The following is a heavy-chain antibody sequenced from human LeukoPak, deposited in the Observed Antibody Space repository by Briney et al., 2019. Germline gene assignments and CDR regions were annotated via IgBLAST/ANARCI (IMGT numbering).Heavy chain of an antibody. CDR1: GFTFSSYS. Sequence: GSLRLSCAASGFTFSSYSMNWVRQAPGKGLEWVSSISSSSSYIYYADSVKGRFTISRDNAKNSLYLQMNSLRAEDTAVYYCAGEGYGDYDGDYWGQGTLVTVSS. V-gene: IGHV3-21*04. D-gene: IGHD4-17*01. CDR2: ISSSSSYI. CDR3: AGEGYGDYDGDY. J-gene: IGHJ4*02.